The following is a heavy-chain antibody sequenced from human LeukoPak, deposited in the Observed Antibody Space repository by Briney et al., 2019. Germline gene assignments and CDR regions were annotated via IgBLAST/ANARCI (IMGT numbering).Heavy chain of an antibody. D-gene: IGHD3-3*01. Sequence: GGSLRLSCAASGFTFSSYAMSWVRQAPGKGLEWVSAISGSGGSTYYADSVKGRFTISRDNSKNTLYLQMNSLRAEDTAVYYCARPDFWSGYPFDYWGQGTLVTVSS. CDR1: GFTFSSYA. CDR2: ISGSGGST. CDR3: ARPDFWSGYPFDY. V-gene: IGHV3-23*01. J-gene: IGHJ4*02.